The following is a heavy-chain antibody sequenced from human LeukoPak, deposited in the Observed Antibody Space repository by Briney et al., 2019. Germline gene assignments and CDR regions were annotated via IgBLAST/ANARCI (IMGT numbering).Heavy chain of an antibody. J-gene: IGHJ4*02. V-gene: IGHV1-69*04. D-gene: IGHD2-15*01. CDR3: ARDEGMGYCSGGSCKGNDY. CDR2: LIPILGIA. Sequence: SVKVSCKASGGTFSSYAISGVRQAPGQGLEWMGRLIPILGIANYAQKFQGRVTITADKSTSTAYMELSSLRSEDTAVYYCARDEGMGYCSGGSCKGNDYWGQGTLVTVSS. CDR1: GGTFSSYA.